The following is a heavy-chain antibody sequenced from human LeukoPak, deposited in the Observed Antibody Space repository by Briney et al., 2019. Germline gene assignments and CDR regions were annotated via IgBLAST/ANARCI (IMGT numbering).Heavy chain of an antibody. Sequence: GGSLRLSCAASGFTFSSYAMSWVRQAPGKGLEWVSAISGSGGSTYYADSVKGRFTISRDNSKNTLYLQMNSLRAEDTAVYYCAKDITRNYYDSNGYFFDYWGQGTLVTVSS. CDR1: GFTFSSYA. CDR3: AKDITRNYYDSNGYFFDY. CDR2: ISGSGGST. J-gene: IGHJ4*02. V-gene: IGHV3-23*01. D-gene: IGHD3-22*01.